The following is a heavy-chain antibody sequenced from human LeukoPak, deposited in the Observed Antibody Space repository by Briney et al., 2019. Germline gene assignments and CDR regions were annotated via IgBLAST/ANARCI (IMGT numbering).Heavy chain of an antibody. D-gene: IGHD1-26*01. CDR2: IDSRGSYT. V-gene: IGHV3-23*05. CDR1: GFTFSDYA. Sequence: GGSLRLSCAASGFTFSDYAMNWVRQAPGKGLEWVSTIDSRGSYTYYADSVRGRFTICRDNSESTAYLQVNSLRAEDTAVYYCAKGVLPPALMGSWDDYFDYWGQGIQVTVSS. J-gene: IGHJ4*02. CDR3: AKGVLPPALMGSWDDYFDY.